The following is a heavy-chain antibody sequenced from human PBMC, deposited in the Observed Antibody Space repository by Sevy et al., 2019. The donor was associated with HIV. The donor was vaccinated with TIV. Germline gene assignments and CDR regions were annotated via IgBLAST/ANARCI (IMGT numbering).Heavy chain of an antibody. CDR3: ARAYDSSGYPGRSYYYGMDV. CDR2: ISSSGSTI. D-gene: IGHD3-22*01. Sequence: GGSLRLSCAASGFTFSDYYMSWIRQAPGKGLEWVSYISSSGSTIYYADSVKGRFTISRDNATNSLYLQMNSLRAEDTAVYYCARAYDSSGYPGRSYYYGMDVWGQATTVTVSS. CDR1: GFTFSDYY. J-gene: IGHJ6*02. V-gene: IGHV3-11*04.